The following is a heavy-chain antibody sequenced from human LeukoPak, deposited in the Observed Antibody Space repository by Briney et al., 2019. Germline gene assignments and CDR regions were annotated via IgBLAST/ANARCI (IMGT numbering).Heavy chain of an antibody. Sequence: ASVRVSCKASGYYYIDSYLHWVRQAPGRGLEWLGWINPNTGDTHYAPRFQGRVTLTSDTSVSTAYMDVSRLRSDDTAVYYCVRDETADCSRGSCYWDWGQGTLVTVSS. D-gene: IGHD2-15*01. CDR3: VRDETADCSRGSCYWD. V-gene: IGHV1-2*02. CDR1: GYYYIDSY. J-gene: IGHJ4*02. CDR2: INPNTGDT.